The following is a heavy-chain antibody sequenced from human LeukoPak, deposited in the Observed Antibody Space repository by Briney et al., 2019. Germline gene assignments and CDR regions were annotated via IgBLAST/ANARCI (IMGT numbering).Heavy chain of an antibody. CDR3: ARDIPTYYYDSSGPGAFDI. V-gene: IGHV4-39*07. CDR1: GGSISSSSYY. J-gene: IGHJ3*02. D-gene: IGHD3-22*01. CDR2: IYYSGGT. Sequence: SETLSLTCTVSGGSISSSSYYWGWIRQPPGKGLEWIGSIYYSGGTYYNPSLKSRVTISVDTSKNQFSLKLSSVTAADTAVYYCARDIPTYYYDSSGPGAFDIWGQGTMVTVSS.